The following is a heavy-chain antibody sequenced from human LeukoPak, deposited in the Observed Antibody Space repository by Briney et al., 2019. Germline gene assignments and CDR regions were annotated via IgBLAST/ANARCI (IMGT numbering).Heavy chain of an antibody. J-gene: IGHJ4*02. Sequence: GGSLRLSCAASGFTVSSSYMSWVRQAPGKGLEWVSVIYSGGSTYYADSVKGRFTISRDNSKNTLYLQMNSLRAEDTAVYFCAKDLNSGSYYGPDYWGQGTLVTVSS. CDR1: GFTVSSSY. D-gene: IGHD1-26*01. V-gene: IGHV3-66*01. CDR2: IYSGGST. CDR3: AKDLNSGSYYGPDY.